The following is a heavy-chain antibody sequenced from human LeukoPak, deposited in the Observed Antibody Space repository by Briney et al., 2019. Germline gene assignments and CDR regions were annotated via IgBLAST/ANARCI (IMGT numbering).Heavy chain of an antibody. CDR3: ARDRGTWNDDGFDY. Sequence: SETLSLTRTVSGGSISSYYWRWIRQPARKGLEWVGRIYISGSTNYNPSLKSRVTMSVDTSKNQFSLKLSSVTAADTAVYYCARDRGTWNDDGFDYWGQGTLVTVSS. V-gene: IGHV4-4*07. CDR2: IYISGST. D-gene: IGHD1-1*01. CDR1: GGSISSYY. J-gene: IGHJ4*02.